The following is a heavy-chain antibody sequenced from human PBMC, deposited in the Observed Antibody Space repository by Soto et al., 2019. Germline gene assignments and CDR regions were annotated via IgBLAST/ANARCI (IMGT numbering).Heavy chain of an antibody. CDR3: ARELAARPRGEYGNDV. CDR1: GFTFISYS. V-gene: IGHV3-48*04. Sequence: GSALRLSGAASGFTFISYSMSWVRQAPGKGLEWVSYISNSGSVLHDADSVKGLFTISRDNAKNPLYLQMSSVRAEDTPVNYCARELAARPRGEYGNDVWGQGTGVTVPS. J-gene: IGHJ6*02. D-gene: IGHD6-6*01. CDR2: ISNSGSVL.